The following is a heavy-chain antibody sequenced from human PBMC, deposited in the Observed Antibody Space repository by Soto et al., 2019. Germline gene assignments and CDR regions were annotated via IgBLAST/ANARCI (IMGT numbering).Heavy chain of an antibody. CDR1: GGTFSNYA. D-gene: IGHD2-15*01. J-gene: IGHJ5*02. V-gene: IGHV1-69*13. CDR3: AKDGGREGYFGNWFDP. Sequence: SVKVSCEASGGTFSNYAITWVRQAPGQGPEWLGRIIPIFGTTDYAQKFQGRVTITADESTTTAYMGLSSLRSDDTAVYYCAKDGGREGYFGNWFDPWGQGTLVTVSS. CDR2: IIPIFGTT.